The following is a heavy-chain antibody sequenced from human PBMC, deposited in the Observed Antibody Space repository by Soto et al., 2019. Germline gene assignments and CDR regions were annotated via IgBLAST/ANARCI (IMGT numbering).Heavy chain of an antibody. V-gene: IGHV4-59*01. Sequence: QVQLQESGPGLVKPSATLSLTCSVSGGSISPYYWSWIRHPQGKALEWIGYIFYSGSTNYKPSLESRVTISVEMSTNHFSLKLVSVTAADTAVYYCARITGSGPNAFDSWGQGTMVTVSS. D-gene: IGHD3-10*01. CDR1: GGSISPYY. CDR3: ARITGSGPNAFDS. J-gene: IGHJ3*02. CDR2: IFYSGST.